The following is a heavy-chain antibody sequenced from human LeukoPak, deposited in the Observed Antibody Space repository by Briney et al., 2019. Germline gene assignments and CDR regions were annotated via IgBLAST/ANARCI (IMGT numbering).Heavy chain of an antibody. J-gene: IGHJ4*02. D-gene: IGHD3-10*01. CDR1: GSTFSGFN. CDR2: INPQSGGT. Sequence: GASVKVSCKASGSTFSGFNIHWVRQAPGQGLDLMACINPQSGGTNYAEKFQGRVTMTRDMSNYTVYMEVTSLRSDDTAVYYCARGGVDSGLYFAYWGQGTMVTVSS. V-gene: IGHV1-2*02. CDR3: ARGGVDSGLYFAY.